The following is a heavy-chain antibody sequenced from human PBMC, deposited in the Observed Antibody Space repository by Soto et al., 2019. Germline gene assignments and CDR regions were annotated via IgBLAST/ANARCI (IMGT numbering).Heavy chain of an antibody. J-gene: IGHJ4*02. Sequence: HPGGSLRLSCAACGFTFSTHSMNWGRQAPGKGLEWISYITSSSVTMYADSVKGRFTISRDNAKNSLYLQMNSLRAEDTAVYFCVGEVGFQLIYWGQGTLVTVSS. CDR1: GFTFSTHS. D-gene: IGHD2-2*01. CDR2: ITSSSVT. V-gene: IGHV3-48*01. CDR3: VGEVGFQLIY.